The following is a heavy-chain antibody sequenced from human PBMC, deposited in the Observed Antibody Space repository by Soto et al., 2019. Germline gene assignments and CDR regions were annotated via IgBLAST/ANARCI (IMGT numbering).Heavy chain of an antibody. V-gene: IGHV4-39*01. CDR3: ARSLITMVPDAA. D-gene: IGHD3-10*01. Sequence: QLQLQESGPGLVKPSETLSLTCTVSGGSISSSSYYWGWIRQPPGKGLEWIGSIYYSGSTCYTPSPKSRVTISVDTSKTHFSLKLSSVTAADTAVYYCARSLITMVPDAAWAQGTLVTVSS. CDR2: IYYSGST. J-gene: IGHJ5*02. CDR1: GGSISSSSYY.